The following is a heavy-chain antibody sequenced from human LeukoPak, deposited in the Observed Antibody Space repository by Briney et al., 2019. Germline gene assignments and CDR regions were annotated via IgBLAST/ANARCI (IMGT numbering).Heavy chain of an antibody. V-gene: IGHV3-23*01. Sequence: DPGGSLRLSCAASGFTFSSYAMSWVRQAPGKGLEWVSAISGSGGSTYYADSVKGRFTISRDNSKNTLYLQMNSLRAEDTAVYYCAKLSLGDSSGYYSLFDYWGQGTLVTVSS. CDR1: GFTFSSYA. D-gene: IGHD3-22*01. CDR2: ISGSGGST. CDR3: AKLSLGDSSGYYSLFDY. J-gene: IGHJ4*02.